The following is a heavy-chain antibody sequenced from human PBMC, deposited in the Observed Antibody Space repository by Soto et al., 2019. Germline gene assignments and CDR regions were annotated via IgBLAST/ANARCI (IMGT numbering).Heavy chain of an antibody. D-gene: IGHD2-15*01. CDR1: GGTFSSYT. V-gene: IGHV1-69*08. CDR3: ARDSPIYCSGGSCYGY. CDR2: IIPILGIA. J-gene: IGHJ4*02. Sequence: QVQLVQSGAEVKKPGSSVKVSCKASGGTFSSYTISWVRQAPGQGLEWMGRIIPILGIANYAQKFQGRVTFTADKSTSTAYMELSSLRSEDTAVYYCARDSPIYCSGGSCYGYWGQGTLVTVSS.